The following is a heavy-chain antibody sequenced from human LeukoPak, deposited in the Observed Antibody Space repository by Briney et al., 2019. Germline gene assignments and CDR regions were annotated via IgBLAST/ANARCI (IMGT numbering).Heavy chain of an antibody. V-gene: IGHV4-61*05. CDR3: ARQSVVAATVFDY. CDR1: GGSISSSSYY. J-gene: IGHJ4*02. D-gene: IGHD2-15*01. Sequence: PSETLSLTCTVSGGSISSSSYYWSWIRQPPGKGLEWIGYIYYSGSTNYNPSLKSRVTISVDTSKNQFSLKLSSVTAADTAVYYCARQSVVAATVFDYWGQGTLVTVSS. CDR2: IYYSGST.